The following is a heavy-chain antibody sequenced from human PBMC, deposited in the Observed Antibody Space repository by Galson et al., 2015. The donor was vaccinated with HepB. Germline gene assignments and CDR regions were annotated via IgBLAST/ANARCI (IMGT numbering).Heavy chain of an antibody. J-gene: IGHJ4*02. D-gene: IGHD4/OR15-4a*01. CDR3: ARDKVPRY. CDR2: INQDGGEK. CDR1: GFTLSYYW. V-gene: IGHV3-7*01. Sequence: SLRLSCAASGFTLSYYWMSWVRQAPGKGLEWVANINQDGGEKYYVDSVKGRFTISRDNAKNSVYLQMNSLRAEDTAVYYCARDKVPRYWGQGALVTVSS.